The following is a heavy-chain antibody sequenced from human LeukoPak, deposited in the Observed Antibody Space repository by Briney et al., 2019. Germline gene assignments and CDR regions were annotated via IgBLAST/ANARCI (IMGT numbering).Heavy chain of an antibody. V-gene: IGHV5-51*01. D-gene: IGHD3-3*01. CDR1: GYPFTNYW. Sequence: GESLKTSGKGLGYPFTNYWIGWVRQLPGKGLEWMGIIYLGDSDTRYSPSFHAQATISADKSITTAYLQWSSLNATDTAMYYCARGFYSFDYWGQGTLVTVST. CDR2: IYLGDSDT. CDR3: ARGFYSFDY. J-gene: IGHJ4*02.